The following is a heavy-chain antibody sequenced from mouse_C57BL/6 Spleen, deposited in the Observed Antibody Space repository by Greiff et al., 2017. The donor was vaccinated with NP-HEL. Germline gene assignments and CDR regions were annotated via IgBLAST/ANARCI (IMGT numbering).Heavy chain of an antibody. V-gene: IGHV5-17*01. CDR1: GFTFSDYG. CDR3: ARELGGSTFAY. D-gene: IGHD2-1*01. CDR2: ISSGSSTI. J-gene: IGHJ3*01. Sequence: EVKLVESGGGLVKPGGSLKLSCAASGFTFSDYGMHWVRQAPEKGLEWVAYISSGSSTIYYADTVKGRFTISRDNAKNTLFLQMTSLRSEDTAMYYCARELGGSTFAYWGQGTLVTVSA.